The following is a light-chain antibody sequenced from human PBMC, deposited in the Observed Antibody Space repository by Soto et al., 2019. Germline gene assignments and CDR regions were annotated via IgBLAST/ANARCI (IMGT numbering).Light chain of an antibody. J-gene: IGKJ4*01. CDR1: QDINSW. CDR3: QQYNIYPLT. V-gene: IGKV1D-16*01. Sequence: DVQMTQSPSSLSASVGDRVTITCRASQDINSWLAWYQQKPEQAPKSLIHAASSLQTGVPSRFSGSGSGTDFTLTISSLQPEDSATYYRQQYNIYPLTFGGGTKVEIK. CDR2: AAS.